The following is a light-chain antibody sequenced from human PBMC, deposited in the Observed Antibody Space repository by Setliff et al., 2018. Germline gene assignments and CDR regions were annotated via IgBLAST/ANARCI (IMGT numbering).Light chain of an antibody. CDR1: SNDVWGHNY. CDR2: DAT. V-gene: IGLV2-8*01. J-gene: IGLJ1*01. Sequence: QSVLTQPPSASGSPGQSVTISCTGTSNDVWGHNYVSWYQQHPGKAPQLIIYDATKRPSGVPDRFSGSKSGNTASLTVSGLQAEDEADYYCSSYADSNIFLFGTGTKVTVL. CDR3: SSYADSNIFL.